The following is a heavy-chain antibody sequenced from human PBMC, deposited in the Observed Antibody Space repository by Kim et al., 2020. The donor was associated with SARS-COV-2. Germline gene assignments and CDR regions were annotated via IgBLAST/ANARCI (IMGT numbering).Heavy chain of an antibody. D-gene: IGHD3-22*01. J-gene: IGHJ3*02. Sequence: SETLSLTCTVSGGSISSYYWSWIRQPPGKGLEWIGYIYYSGNTNYNPSLKSRVTISVDTSKNQFSLKLSSVTAADTAVYYCARAGYYDSSGYYHDAFDI. CDR3: ARAGYYDSSGYYHDAFDI. CDR1: GGSISSYY. V-gene: IGHV4-59*01. CDR2: IYYSGNT.